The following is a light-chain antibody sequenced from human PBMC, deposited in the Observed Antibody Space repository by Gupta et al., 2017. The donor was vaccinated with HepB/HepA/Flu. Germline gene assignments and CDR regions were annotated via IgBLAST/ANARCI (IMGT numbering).Light chain of an antibody. J-gene: IGKJ2*04. V-gene: IGKV1-39*01. Sequence: DIQMTQSPSSLSASVGDRVTITCRASQSISSYLIWYQQKPGKAPKLLIYEASSLHSGVPSRFSGSGSGTDFTLTISSLQPEDFAAYYCQQSCSTPCGFGPGTKVEIK. CDR1: QSISSY. CDR3: QQSCSTPCG. CDR2: EAS.